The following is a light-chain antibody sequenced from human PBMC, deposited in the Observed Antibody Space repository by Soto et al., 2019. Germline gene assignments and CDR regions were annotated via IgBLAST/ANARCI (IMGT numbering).Light chain of an antibody. CDR1: SSDVGGYNY. V-gene: IGLV2-8*01. CDR2: EVS. CDR3: RSYAVTNIFV. Sequence: QAALAQLPSASGSPGQSVTISCTGTSSDVGGYNYVSWYQQHPGKAPKVIIYEVSKRPSGVPDRFSGSKSGSTASLTVSGLQAEDEADYYCRSYAVTNIFVFGTGTKVTVL. J-gene: IGLJ1*01.